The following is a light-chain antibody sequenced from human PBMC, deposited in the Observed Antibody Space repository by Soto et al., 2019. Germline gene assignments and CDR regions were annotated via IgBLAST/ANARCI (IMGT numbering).Light chain of an antibody. CDR2: AAS. Sequence: AIRMTQSPSSFSASTGDRVTITCRASQGISSYLAWYQQKPGKAPKLLIYAASTLQSGVPSRFSGSGSGTDFTLTISCLQSEDFATYYCQQYYSYPWTFGHGTNVEIK. CDR1: QGISSY. CDR3: QQYYSYPWT. V-gene: IGKV1-8*01. J-gene: IGKJ1*01.